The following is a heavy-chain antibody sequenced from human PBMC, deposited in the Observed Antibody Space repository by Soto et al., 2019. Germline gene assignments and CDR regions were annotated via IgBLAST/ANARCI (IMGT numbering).Heavy chain of an antibody. CDR3: ARLPWADYGGIFDP. Sequence: HVQLQESGPGLVKPSETLSLTCTVSGGFISNYYWSWIRQPPGKGLEWIGNIHYSGSTNYNPSLKSRVTISVDTSKNQFSLKLSSVTAADTAMYYCARLPWADYGGIFDPWGQGTLVPVSS. D-gene: IGHD4-17*01. CDR1: GGFISNYY. CDR2: IHYSGST. V-gene: IGHV4-59*01. J-gene: IGHJ5*02.